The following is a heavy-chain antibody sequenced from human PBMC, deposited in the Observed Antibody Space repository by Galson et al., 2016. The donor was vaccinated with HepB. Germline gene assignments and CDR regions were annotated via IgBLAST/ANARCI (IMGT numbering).Heavy chain of an antibody. D-gene: IGHD6-13*01. CDR3: ARVFETTAAGTYDY. Sequence: SLRLSCAASGFTFSDFYMTWIRLAPGKGLEWVSYISSSGTHTPYADSVRGRFTISRDNAKNSLYLEMGSLRAEDTAVYFCARVFETTAAGTYDYWGQGTLVTVSS. CDR2: ISSSGTHT. J-gene: IGHJ4*02. V-gene: IGHV3-11*06. CDR1: GFTFSDFY.